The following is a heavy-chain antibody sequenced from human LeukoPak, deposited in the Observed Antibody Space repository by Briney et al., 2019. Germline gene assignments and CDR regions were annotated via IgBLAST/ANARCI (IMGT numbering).Heavy chain of an antibody. CDR2: INANSGDT. V-gene: IGHV1-2*02. Sequence: ASVKVSCKASGYTFTGYYMPWVRQAPGQGLEWMGWINANSGDTKYAQKFQGRVTMTRDTSISTAYMELSRLRSDDTAMYYCARDISGYSDYWGQGTLVTVSS. J-gene: IGHJ4*02. D-gene: IGHD3-22*01. CDR1: GYTFTGYY. CDR3: ARDISGYSDY.